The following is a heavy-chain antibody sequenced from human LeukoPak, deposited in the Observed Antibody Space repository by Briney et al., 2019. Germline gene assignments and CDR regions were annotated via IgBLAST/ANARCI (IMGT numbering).Heavy chain of an antibody. CDR2: IKQDGSVE. Sequence: GGSLRLSCAASGFTFSGYWMSWVRQAPGKGLEWVANIKQDGSVEYYVDSVKGRFTISRDNAKNSVYLQMNSLRAEDTAVYYCARDPYSSTWYGWYFDLWGRGTLVTVSS. D-gene: IGHD6-13*01. J-gene: IGHJ2*01. V-gene: IGHV3-7*01. CDR3: ARDPYSSTWYGWYFDL. CDR1: GFTFSGYW.